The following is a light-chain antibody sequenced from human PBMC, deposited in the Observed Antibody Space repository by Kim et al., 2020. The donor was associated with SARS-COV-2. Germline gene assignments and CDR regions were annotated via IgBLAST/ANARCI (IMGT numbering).Light chain of an antibody. V-gene: IGKV3-15*01. J-gene: IGKJ5*01. Sequence: EIVMTQSPATLSVSPGERASLSCRASQSVDTSLAWYQQKPGQAPRLLIVAASTRATGILGRFSGSGSGTEFTLTISSLQSEDFAVYYCQQYKSWPTFGQGTRLDIK. CDR2: AAS. CDR1: QSVDTS. CDR3: QQYKSWPT.